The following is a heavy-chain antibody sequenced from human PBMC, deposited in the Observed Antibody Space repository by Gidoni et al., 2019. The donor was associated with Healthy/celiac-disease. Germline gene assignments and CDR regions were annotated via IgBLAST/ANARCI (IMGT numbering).Heavy chain of an antibody. Sequence: EVQLLESGGGLVQPGGSLRLSCAASGFTFSSYPMSWVRQAPGKGLEWVSAISGSGGSTYYADSVKGRFTISRDNSKNTLYLQMNSLRAEVTAVYYCANYDFWSPSHYYYYMDVWGKGTTVTVSS. CDR2: ISGSGGST. V-gene: IGHV3-23*01. CDR3: ANYDFWSPSHYYYYMDV. D-gene: IGHD3-3*01. CDR1: GFTFSSYP. J-gene: IGHJ6*03.